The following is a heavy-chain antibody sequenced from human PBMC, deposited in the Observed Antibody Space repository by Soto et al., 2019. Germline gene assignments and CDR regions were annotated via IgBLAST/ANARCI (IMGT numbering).Heavy chain of an antibody. CDR1: GGTFSSYA. J-gene: IGHJ4*02. CDR3: ARGSDYYDSSGYYYPFDY. V-gene: IGHV1-69*01. CDR2: IIPIFGTA. Sequence: QVQLVQSGAEVKKPGSSVKVSCKASGGTFSSYAISWVRQAPGQGLEWVGGIIPIFGTANYAQKFQGRVTITADESTSTAYMELSSLRSEDTAVYYCARGSDYYDSSGYYYPFDYWGQGTLVTVSS. D-gene: IGHD3-22*01.